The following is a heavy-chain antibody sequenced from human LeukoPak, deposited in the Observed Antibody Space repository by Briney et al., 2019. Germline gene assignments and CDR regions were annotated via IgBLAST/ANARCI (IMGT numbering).Heavy chain of an antibody. CDR1: GYSFTSYW. D-gene: IGHD2-21*02. CDR2: IYPGDSDA. J-gene: IGHJ3*02. V-gene: IGHV5-51*01. CDR3: ARYCGGDCYSQDDDAFDI. Sequence: GESLKISCKGSGYSFTSYWIGWVRQMPGKGLEWMGIIYPGDSDARYSPSFQGQVTISADKSISTAYLQWSSLKASDTAMYYCARYCGGDCYSQDDDAFDIWGQGTMVTVPS.